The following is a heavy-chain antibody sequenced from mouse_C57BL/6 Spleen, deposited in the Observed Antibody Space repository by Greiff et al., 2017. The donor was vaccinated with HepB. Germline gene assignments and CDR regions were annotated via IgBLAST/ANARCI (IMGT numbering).Heavy chain of an antibody. CDR2: IRLKSDNYAT. CDR1: GFTFSNYW. V-gene: IGHV6-3*01. CDR3: TAIYYDYDWFAY. J-gene: IGHJ3*01. D-gene: IGHD2-4*01. Sequence: EVQVVESGGGLVQPGGSMKLSCVASGFTFSNYWMNWVRQSPEKGLEWVAQIRLKSDNYATHYAESVKGRFTISRDDSKSSVYLQMNNLRAEDTGIYYCTAIYYDYDWFAYWGQGTLVTVSA.